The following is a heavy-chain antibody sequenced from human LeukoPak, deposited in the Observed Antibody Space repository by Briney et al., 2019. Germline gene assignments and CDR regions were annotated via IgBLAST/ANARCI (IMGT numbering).Heavy chain of an antibody. Sequence: PGRSLRLSCAASGFTFDDYAMHWVRQAPGKGLEWVSGISWNSGGIGYADSVKGRFTISRDNAKNSLYLQMNSLRAEDTALYYCAKDMGYSGYYFDYWGQGTLVTVSS. J-gene: IGHJ4*02. V-gene: IGHV3-9*01. CDR1: GFTFDDYA. CDR3: AKDMGYSGYYFDY. CDR2: ISWNSGGI. D-gene: IGHD5-12*01.